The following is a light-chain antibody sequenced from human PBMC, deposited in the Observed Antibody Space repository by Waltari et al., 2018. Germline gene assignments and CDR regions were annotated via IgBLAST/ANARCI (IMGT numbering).Light chain of an antibody. V-gene: IGLV4-69*01. CDR1: GEYSAYA. J-gene: IGLJ2*01. CDR3: QTWGTGIQV. Sequence: LVLTQSPSASASLGASVKLTCSLPGEYSAYAIAWHQRQPLKGPRYLMTVNSDGSHKKGDGISERVSGSSSDVDRYLIISRLQSDDEADYFCQTWGTGIQVFGSGTKLTVL. CDR2: VNSDGSH.